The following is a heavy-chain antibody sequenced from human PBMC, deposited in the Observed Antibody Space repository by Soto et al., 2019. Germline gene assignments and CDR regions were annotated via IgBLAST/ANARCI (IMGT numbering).Heavy chain of an antibody. V-gene: IGHV2-5*02. CDR1: GFSLSASGAG. CDR2: IYWDGGE. D-gene: IGHD6-19*01. J-gene: IGHJ4*02. Sequence: QITWKESGPALVKPTETLTLTCSFSGFSLSASGAGVGWIRQPPGKALEWLALIYWDGGERYSPSLKSRLTVTKDTSINHEVLTLTNVDPVDTGTYYCAHGTYGGSGYYWDSWGQGTRVNVSS. CDR3: AHGTYGGSGYYWDS.